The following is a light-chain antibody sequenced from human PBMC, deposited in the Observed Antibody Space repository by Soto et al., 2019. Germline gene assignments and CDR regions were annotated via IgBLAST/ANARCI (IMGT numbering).Light chain of an antibody. Sequence: QSVLTQPPSVSAAPGHKVTISCSGSSSNIGNNYVSWYQQLPGTAPKLLIYDNNKRPSGIPDRFSGSKSGTSATLGITGLQTGDEADYYCGTWDSSLSARVFGGGTKLTVL. CDR2: DNN. CDR3: GTWDSSLSARV. CDR1: SSNIGNNY. J-gene: IGLJ2*01. V-gene: IGLV1-51*01.